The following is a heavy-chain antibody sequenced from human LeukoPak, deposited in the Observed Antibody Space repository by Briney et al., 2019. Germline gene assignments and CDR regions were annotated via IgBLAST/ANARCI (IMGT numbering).Heavy chain of an antibody. V-gene: IGHV1-8*02. CDR2: MNPNSGNT. CDR1: GYTFTSYG. Sequence: GASVKVSCKASGYTFTSYGISWVRQAPGQGLEWMGWMNPNSGNTGYAQKFQGRVTMTRNTSISTAYMELSSLRSEDTAVYYCARHTNPSSWYSGDRMVDYWGQGTLVTVSS. CDR3: ARHTNPSSWYSGDRMVDY. D-gene: IGHD6-13*01. J-gene: IGHJ4*02.